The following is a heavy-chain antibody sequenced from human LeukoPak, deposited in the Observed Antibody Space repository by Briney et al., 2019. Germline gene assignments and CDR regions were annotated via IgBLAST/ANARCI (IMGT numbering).Heavy chain of an antibody. D-gene: IGHD5-18*01. CDR2: IKQDESEK. V-gene: IGHV3-7*01. Sequence: GGSLRLSCAASGFTFSSYWLSWVRQAPGKGLEWVANIKQDESEKYYVDSVKGRFTISRDNAKNSLYLQMNGLRAEDTALYYCARDIIQTYGVGFWFDPWGQGTLVTVSS. J-gene: IGHJ5*02. CDR1: GFTFSSYW. CDR3: ARDIIQTYGVGFWFDP.